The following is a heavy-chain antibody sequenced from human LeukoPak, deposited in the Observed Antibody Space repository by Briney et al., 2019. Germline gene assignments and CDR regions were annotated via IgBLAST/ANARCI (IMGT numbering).Heavy chain of an antibody. V-gene: IGHV3-30*18. J-gene: IGHJ4*02. CDR3: AKDGHGFVFDY. Sequence: GGSLRLSCAASGFTFSSYGMHGARQPPAKGLEGVAVISYDGSNKYYADSVKGRFTISRDNSKNTLYLQMNSLRAEDTAVYYCAKDGHGFVFDYWGQGTLVTVSS. D-gene: IGHD3-10*01. CDR1: GFTFSSYG. CDR2: ISYDGSNK.